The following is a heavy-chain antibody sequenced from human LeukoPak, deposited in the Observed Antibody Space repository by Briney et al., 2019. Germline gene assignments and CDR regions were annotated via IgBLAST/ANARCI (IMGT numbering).Heavy chain of an antibody. V-gene: IGHV3-21*01. CDR1: GFTFSSCS. CDR3: ARSGSGWYPDY. J-gene: IGHJ4*02. D-gene: IGHD6-19*01. Sequence: PGGSLRLSCAASGFTFSSCSMNWVRQAPGKGLEWVSYISSSSSYIYYAGSVKGRFTISRDNAKNSLFLQMNSLRAEDTAVYYCARSGSGWYPDYWGQGTLVTVSS. CDR2: ISSSSSYI.